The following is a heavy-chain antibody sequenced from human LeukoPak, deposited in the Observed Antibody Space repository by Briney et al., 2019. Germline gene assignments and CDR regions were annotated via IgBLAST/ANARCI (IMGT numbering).Heavy chain of an antibody. CDR3: ARQSDGGNWIDY. Sequence: KASETLSLTCTVSGGSISSGGYYWSWIRQHPGKGLEWIGYIYYSGSTYYNPSPKSRVTISVDTSKNQFSLKLSSVTAADTAVYYCARQSDGGNWIDYWGQGTLVTVSS. CDR2: IYYSGST. J-gene: IGHJ4*02. V-gene: IGHV4-31*03. CDR1: GGSISSGGYY. D-gene: IGHD4-23*01.